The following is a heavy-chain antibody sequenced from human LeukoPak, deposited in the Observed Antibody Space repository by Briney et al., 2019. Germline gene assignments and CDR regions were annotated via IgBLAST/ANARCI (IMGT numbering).Heavy chain of an antibody. Sequence: GRSLRLSCAASGFTFDDYAMHWVRQAPGKGLEWVSGISWNSGSIGYADSVKGRFTISRDNAKNSLYLQMNSLRAEDTALDYCAKEPLSSSWYGDYYNGMDVWGQGTTVTVSS. D-gene: IGHD6-13*01. V-gene: IGHV3-9*01. CDR1: GFTFDDYA. CDR3: AKEPLSSSWYGDYYNGMDV. J-gene: IGHJ6*02. CDR2: ISWNSGSI.